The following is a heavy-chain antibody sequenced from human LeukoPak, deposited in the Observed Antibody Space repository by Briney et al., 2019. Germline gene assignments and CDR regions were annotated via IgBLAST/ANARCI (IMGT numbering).Heavy chain of an antibody. CDR1: GFTVSSNY. V-gene: IGHV3-23*01. J-gene: IGHJ4*02. D-gene: IGHD3-3*01. CDR3: AKETSYDFWSGYH. CDR2: ISGSGGST. Sequence: GGSLRLSCAASGFTVSSNYMSWVRQAPGKGLEWVSAISGSGGSTYYADSVKGRFTISRDNSKNTLYLQMNSLRAEDTAVYYCAKETSYDFWSGYHWGQGTLVTVSS.